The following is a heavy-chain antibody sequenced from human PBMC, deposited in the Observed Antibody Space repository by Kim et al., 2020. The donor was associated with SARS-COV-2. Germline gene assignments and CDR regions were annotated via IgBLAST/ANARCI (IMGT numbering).Heavy chain of an antibody. CDR2: ISGSGGST. Sequence: GGSLRLSCAASGFTFSSYAMSWVRQAPGKGLEWVSAISGSGGSTYYADSVKGRFTISRDNSKNTLYLQMNSLRAEDTAVYYCANAQDTAMVYNWFDPWGQGTLVTVSS. D-gene: IGHD5-18*01. J-gene: IGHJ5*02. CDR1: GFTFSSYA. V-gene: IGHV3-23*01. CDR3: ANAQDTAMVYNWFDP.